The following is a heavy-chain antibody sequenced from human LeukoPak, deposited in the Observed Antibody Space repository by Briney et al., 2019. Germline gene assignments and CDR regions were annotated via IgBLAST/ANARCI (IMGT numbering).Heavy chain of an antibody. CDR1: GFSIAEYA. D-gene: IGHD5-24*01. J-gene: IGHJ2*01. CDR3: TRDRRDGYNDGYFSL. Sequence: GRSLRLSCTASGFSIAEYAMTWVRQAPGRGLEWLGFIRSNSYSETTQYAAYVRGTFRITRDDSNSVTHLKMNSLKTEDTAVYFCTRDRRDGYNDGYFSLWGRGTLVTVSS. CDR2: IRSNSYSETT. V-gene: IGHV3-49*04.